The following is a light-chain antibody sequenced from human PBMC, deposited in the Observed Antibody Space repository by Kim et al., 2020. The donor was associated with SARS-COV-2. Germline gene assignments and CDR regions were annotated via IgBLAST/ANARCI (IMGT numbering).Light chain of an antibody. CDR3: ASWDDTLSGWV. Sequence: QSVLTQPPSASVTPGQRVTISCSGSSSNIGSNSVNWYQQVPGTAPKVLIYNNNQRPSGVPDRFSASKSGTSASLAISGLQSEDEADYYCASWDDTLSGWVFGGVTQLTVL. CDR1: SSNIGSNS. J-gene: IGLJ3*02. CDR2: NNN. V-gene: IGLV1-44*01.